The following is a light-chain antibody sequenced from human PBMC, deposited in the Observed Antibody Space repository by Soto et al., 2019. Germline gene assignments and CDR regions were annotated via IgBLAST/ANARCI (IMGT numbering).Light chain of an antibody. V-gene: IGKV3-15*01. CDR2: GAS. CDR3: QKYKDWPRT. Sequence: EIVMTQSPATLSVSPGERATLSCRASQSVTDNLAWYQQKPGQAPRLLIYGASTRYTGVPARFSGGGSETEFTLTISSLQSEDFAVYYCQKYKDWPRTFGQGTKVEIK. J-gene: IGKJ1*01. CDR1: QSVTDN.